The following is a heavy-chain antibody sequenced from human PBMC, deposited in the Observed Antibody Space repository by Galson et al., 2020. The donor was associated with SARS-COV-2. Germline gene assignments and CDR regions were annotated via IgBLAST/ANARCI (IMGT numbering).Heavy chain of an antibody. CDR1: GGSISSSRYY. CDR2: MYYSGST. D-gene: IGHD6-13*01. CDR3: ARFEYRSSMFDY. Sequence: SETLSLTCTVSGGSISSSRYYWGWIRQPPGKGLEWIGSMYYSGSTYYNPSLKSRVTMSVDTSKNQFSLKLSSVTAADTAVFYCARFEYRSSMFDYWGQGTLVTVSS. V-gene: IGHV4-39*01. J-gene: IGHJ4*02.